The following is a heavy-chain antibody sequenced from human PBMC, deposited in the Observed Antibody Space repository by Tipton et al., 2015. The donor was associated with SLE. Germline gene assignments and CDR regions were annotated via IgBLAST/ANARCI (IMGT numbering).Heavy chain of an antibody. Sequence: TLSLTCTVSGGSISSYYWSWIRQPPGKGLEWIGYIYYSGSTNYNPSLKSRVIMSVDTSKNEFSLKVSSVTAADTAVYYCAREGLRFLHMDVWGRGTTVIVSS. CDR3: AREGLRFLHMDV. D-gene: IGHD3-3*01. J-gene: IGHJ6*04. CDR2: IYYSGST. CDR1: GGSISSYY. V-gene: IGHV4-59*01.